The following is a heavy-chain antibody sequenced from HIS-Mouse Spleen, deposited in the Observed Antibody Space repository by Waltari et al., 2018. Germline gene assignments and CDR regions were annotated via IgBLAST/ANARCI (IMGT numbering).Heavy chain of an antibody. V-gene: IGHV1-69*04. CDR1: GGTFSSYA. J-gene: IGHJ3*02. CDR2: FIPILGIA. CDR3: ARHPEIAAAVGAFDI. Sequence: QVQLVQSGAEVKKPGSSVTVSCKASGGTFSSYAISWVRQAPGQGLEWMGRFIPILGIANYAQKFQGRVTITADKSTSTAYMELSSLRSEDTAVYYCARHPEIAAAVGAFDIWGQGTMVTVSS. D-gene: IGHD6-13*01.